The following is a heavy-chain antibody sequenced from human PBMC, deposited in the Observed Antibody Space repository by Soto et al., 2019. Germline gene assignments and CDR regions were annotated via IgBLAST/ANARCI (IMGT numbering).Heavy chain of an antibody. CDR2: IYYSGST. D-gene: IGHD3-10*01. V-gene: IGHV4-59*08. J-gene: IGHJ3*02. CDR1: GGSISSYY. Sequence: SETLSLTCTVSGGSISSYYWSWIRQPPGKGLEWIGYIYYSGSTNYNPSLKSRVTISVDTSKNQFSLKLSSVTAADTAVYYCARPGEFGEDAFDIWGQGTMVTVSS. CDR3: ARPGEFGEDAFDI.